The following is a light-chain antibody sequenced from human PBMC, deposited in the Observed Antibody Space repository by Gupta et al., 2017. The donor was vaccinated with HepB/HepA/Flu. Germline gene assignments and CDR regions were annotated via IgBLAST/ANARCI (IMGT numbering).Light chain of an antibody. V-gene: IGKV1-39*01. J-gene: IGKJ3*01. CDR1: QNIRTY. CDR2: AAS. Sequence: DIQMTQSPSSLSASVGDRVTMTCRASQNIRTYLNWYQQKPGKAPKLLIYAASNLQSGVPSRFSGSGSGTDFTLTISSLQPEDFATYYCQQSYSAPTTFGPGTKVDF. CDR3: QQSYSAPTT.